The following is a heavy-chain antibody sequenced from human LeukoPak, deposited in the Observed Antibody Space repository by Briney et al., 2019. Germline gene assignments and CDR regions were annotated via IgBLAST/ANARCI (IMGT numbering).Heavy chain of an antibody. CDR3: AKGGDGSYNYYYYMDV. CDR1: GFTFSSYG. V-gene: IGHV3-30*02. CDR2: IRYDGSNK. Sequence: PGGSLRLSCAASGFTFSSYGMHWVRQAPGKGLEWVAFIRYDGSNKYYADSVKGRFTISRDNSKNTLYLQMNSLRAEDTAVYYCAKGGDGSYNYYYYMDVWGKGTTVTVSS. D-gene: IGHD1-26*01. J-gene: IGHJ6*03.